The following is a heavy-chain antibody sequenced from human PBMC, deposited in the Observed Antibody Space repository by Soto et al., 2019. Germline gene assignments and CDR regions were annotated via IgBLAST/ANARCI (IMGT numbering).Heavy chain of an antibody. D-gene: IGHD3-10*01. CDR3: ATSYGSGYRAFDY. CDR1: GYTFTSYG. J-gene: IGHJ4*02. CDR2: ISAYNGNT. V-gene: IGHV1-18*01. Sequence: ASVKVSCKASGYTFTSYGISWVRQAPGQGLEWMGWISAYNGNTNYAQKFQGRVTITRDTSASTAYMELRSLRSEDTAFYYCATSYGSGYRAFDYWGQGALVTVSS.